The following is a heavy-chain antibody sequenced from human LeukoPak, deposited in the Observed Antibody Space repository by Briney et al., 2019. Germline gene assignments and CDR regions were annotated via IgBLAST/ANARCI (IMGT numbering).Heavy chain of an antibody. J-gene: IGHJ3*02. V-gene: IGHV3-23*01. CDR1: GFSFSSYA. CDR3: VGYYYVSGTKARAFDI. CDR2: INDGGGHT. D-gene: IGHD3-10*01. Sequence: GGSLRLSCAVSGFSFSSYAMSWVRQTPGKGLEWVSTINDGGGHTYYPDSVKGRFTVSRDNSKNTLYLQMNRLRAEDTAVYYCVGYYYVSGTKARAFDIWGQGTMVTVSS.